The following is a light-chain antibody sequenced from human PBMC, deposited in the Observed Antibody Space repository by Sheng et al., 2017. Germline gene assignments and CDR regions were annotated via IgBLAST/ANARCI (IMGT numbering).Light chain of an antibody. CDR3: QQYHTWPQT. CDR1: QSISSN. Sequence: EIVMTQSPVTLSVSPGERATLSCRASQSISSNLAWYQQRPGQAPRLLIVGASTRATGIPTRFSGSGSGTEFTLTISGLQSEDFAVYSCQQYHTWPQTFGQGTKVEIK. J-gene: IGKJ1*01. CDR2: GAS. V-gene: IGKV3-15*01.